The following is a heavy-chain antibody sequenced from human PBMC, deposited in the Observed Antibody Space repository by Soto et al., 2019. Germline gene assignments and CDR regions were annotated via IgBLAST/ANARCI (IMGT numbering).Heavy chain of an antibody. Sequence: SETLSLTCTVSGGSISSYYWRWIRQPPGKGLEWIGYIYYSGSTNYNPSLKSRVTISVDTSKNQFSLKLSSVTAADTAVYYCARYCSGGSCYWDNWFDPWGQGTLVTVS. V-gene: IGHV4-59*01. CDR3: ARYCSGGSCYWDNWFDP. CDR2: IYYSGST. J-gene: IGHJ5*02. CDR1: GGSISSYY. D-gene: IGHD2-15*01.